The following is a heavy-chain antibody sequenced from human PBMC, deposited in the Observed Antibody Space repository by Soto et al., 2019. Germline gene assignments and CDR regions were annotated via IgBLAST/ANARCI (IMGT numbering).Heavy chain of an antibody. V-gene: IGHV4-34*01. D-gene: IGHD4-17*01. CDR3: AMHYGDYVDY. J-gene: IGHJ4*02. CDR1: GGSFSGYY. CDR2: INHSGST. Sequence: SETLSVTCAVYGGSFSGYYWILLRQPPGKGLEWIGEINHSGSTNYNPSLKSRVTISVDTSKNQFSLKLSSVTAADTAVYYCAMHYGDYVDYWGQGTLVTVSS.